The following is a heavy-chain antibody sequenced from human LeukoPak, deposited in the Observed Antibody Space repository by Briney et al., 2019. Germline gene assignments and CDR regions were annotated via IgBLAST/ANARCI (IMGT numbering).Heavy chain of an antibody. CDR2: ISSSSSYI. J-gene: IGHJ5*02. Sequence: GGSLRLSCAASGFTFSSYGMHWVRQAPGKGLEWVSSISSSSSYIYYADSVKGRFTISRDNAKNSLYLQMNSLRAEDTAVYYCAREGESWFDPWGQGTLVTVSS. V-gene: IGHV3-21*01. CDR1: GFTFSSYG. CDR3: AREGESWFDP. D-gene: IGHD2-21*01.